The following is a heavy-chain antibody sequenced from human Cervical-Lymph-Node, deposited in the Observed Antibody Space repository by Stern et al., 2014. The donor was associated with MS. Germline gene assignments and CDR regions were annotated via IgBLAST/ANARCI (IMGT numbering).Heavy chain of an antibody. CDR3: ARVTEFLRFFYPDY. CDR2: ISYSGNT. J-gene: IGHJ4*02. V-gene: IGHV4-31*03. D-gene: IGHD3-3*01. CDR1: GGSVSSGSRY. Sequence: VHLFYSGPGLVKPSQTLSLTCTVSGGSVSSGSRYWSWIRQHPGKGLEWIGYISYSGNTYYSPSLQIRLTISRATSKNQFSLKLRSVTAADTAIYYCARVTEFLRFFYPDYWGQGTLVTVSS.